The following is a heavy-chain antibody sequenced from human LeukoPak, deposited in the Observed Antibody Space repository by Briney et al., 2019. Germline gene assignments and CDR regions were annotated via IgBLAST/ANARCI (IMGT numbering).Heavy chain of an antibody. CDR1: GGSISSSSYY. CDR3: ARDVSRIWSGSIMHRFDP. Sequence: PSETLSLTCTVSGGSISSSSYYWGWIRQPPGKGLGWIGSIYYSGSTYYNPSLKSRVTISVDTSKNQFSLKLSSVTAADTAVYYCARDVSRIWSGSIMHRFDPWGQGTLVTVSS. D-gene: IGHD3-3*01. CDR2: IYYSGST. J-gene: IGHJ5*02. V-gene: IGHV4-39*07.